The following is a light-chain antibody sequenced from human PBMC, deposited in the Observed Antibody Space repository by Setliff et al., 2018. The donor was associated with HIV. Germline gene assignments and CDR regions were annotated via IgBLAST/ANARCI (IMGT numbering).Light chain of an antibody. CDR1: SRDVGVYNY. Sequence: QSALTQPRSVSGSPGQSVTISCTGTSRDVGVYNYVSWYQQYPGKAPKLIIYDVSERPSGVPDRFSGSKSGNTASLTISGLQAEDEGDYYCCSYATENTKVFGSGTKVTVL. V-gene: IGLV2-11*01. CDR3: CSYATENTKV. J-gene: IGLJ1*01. CDR2: DVS.